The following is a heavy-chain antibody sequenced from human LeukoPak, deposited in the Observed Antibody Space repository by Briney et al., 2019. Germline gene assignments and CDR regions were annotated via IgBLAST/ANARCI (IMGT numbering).Heavy chain of an antibody. J-gene: IGHJ4*02. V-gene: IGHV4-59*01. CDR2: IYYSGST. CDR1: GGSISSYY. Sequence: SETLSLTCTVSGGSISSYYWSWIRQPPGKGLEWIGYIYYSGSTNYNPSLKSRVTISVDTSKNQFSLKLSSVTAADTAVYYCAGIHYDYVWGSYRFDYWGQGTLVTVSS. D-gene: IGHD3-16*02. CDR3: AGIHYDYVWGSYRFDY.